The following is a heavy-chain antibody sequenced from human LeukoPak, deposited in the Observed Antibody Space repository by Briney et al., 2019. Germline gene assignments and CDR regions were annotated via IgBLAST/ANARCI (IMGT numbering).Heavy chain of an antibody. D-gene: IGHD3-22*01. J-gene: IGHJ4*02. CDR1: GYTFTRHY. CDR3: ARGYDSSGFDY. V-gene: IGHV1-46*01. CDR2: MSPGGGST. Sequence: PPASVKVSCKASGYTFTRHYIHWVRQAPGQGLEWMGIMSPGGGSTSYAQKFQGRVTITADKSTSTAYMELSSLRSEDTAVYYCARGYDSSGFDYWGQGTLVTVSS.